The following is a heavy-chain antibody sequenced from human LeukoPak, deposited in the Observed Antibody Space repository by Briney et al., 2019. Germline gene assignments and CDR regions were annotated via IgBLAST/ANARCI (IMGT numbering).Heavy chain of an antibody. D-gene: IGHD3-22*01. J-gene: IGHJ4*02. Sequence: GASVKVSCKVSGYTLTELSMHWVRQAPGKGLEWMGGFDPEDGETIYAQKFQGRVTMTEDTSTDTAYMELSSLRSEDTAVYYCGTYNYYDSSGYYLYFDYWGQGTLVTVSS. CDR3: GTYNYYDSSGYYLYFDY. CDR2: FDPEDGET. V-gene: IGHV1-24*01. CDR1: GYTLTELS.